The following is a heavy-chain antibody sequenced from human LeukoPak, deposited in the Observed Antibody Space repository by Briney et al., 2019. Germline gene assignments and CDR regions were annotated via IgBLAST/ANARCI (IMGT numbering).Heavy chain of an antibody. CDR3: ARDSPGPLAHFDY. CDR2: IYSGGRT. CDR1: GFTVSSNY. J-gene: IGHJ4*02. V-gene: IGHV3-66*01. Sequence: GGSLRLSCAASGFTVSSNYISWVRQAPGKGLEWVSVIYSGGRTYYADSVKGRFTISRDNSKNTLYLQMNSLRAEDTAVYYCARDSPGPLAHFDYWGEGNLVTVSS. D-gene: IGHD1-14*01.